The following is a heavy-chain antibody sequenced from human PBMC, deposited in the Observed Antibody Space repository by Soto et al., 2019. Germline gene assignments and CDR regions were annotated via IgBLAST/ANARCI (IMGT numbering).Heavy chain of an antibody. D-gene: IGHD3-22*01. J-gene: IGHJ4*02. CDR2: IYYSGST. CDR3: ARGQYYDSSGYYPN. V-gene: IGHV4-30-4*01. CDR1: GGSIRSGDYY. Sequence: PSETLSLTCTVSGGSIRSGDYYWSWIRQPPGKGLEWIGYIYYSGSTYYNPSLKSRVTISVDTSKNQFSLKLNSVTAADTAVYYCARGQYYDSSGYYPNWGQGTLVTVSS.